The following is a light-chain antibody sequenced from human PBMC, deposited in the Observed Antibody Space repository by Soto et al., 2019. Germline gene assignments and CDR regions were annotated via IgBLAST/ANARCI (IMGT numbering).Light chain of an antibody. J-gene: IGKJ1*01. CDR3: QQCNNWRGT. CDR2: GAS. CDR1: QSVSSN. V-gene: IGKV3-15*01. Sequence: EIVMTQSPATLSVSPGERATLSCRASQSVSSNLAWYQQKPGQAPRLLIYGASTRATGIPARFSGSGSGTEFTLTISSLQSEDFAVYYCQQCNNWRGTFGQGTKVEIK.